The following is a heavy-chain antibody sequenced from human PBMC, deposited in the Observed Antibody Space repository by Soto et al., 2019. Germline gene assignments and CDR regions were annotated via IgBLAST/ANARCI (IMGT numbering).Heavy chain of an antibody. V-gene: IGHV3-11*06. CDR3: ARGGGGGLVDP. CDR2: ISPRSTFR. CDR1: GFSFSDSY. J-gene: IGHJ5*02. Sequence: QVQLVESGGDLVKPGGSLRLSGATSGFSFSDSYMSWIRQAPGKGLEWISYISPRSTFRDYADSVKGRFTISRDRVKNSLYVQMNNLTADDTGVCSCARGGGGGLVDPWGQGSVVTVSS. D-gene: IGHD2-21*01.